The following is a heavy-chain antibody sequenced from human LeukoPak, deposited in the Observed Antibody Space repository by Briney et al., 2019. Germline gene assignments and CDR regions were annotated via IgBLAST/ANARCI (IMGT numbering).Heavy chain of an antibody. Sequence: SVKVSCKASGGTFSSYAISWVRQAPGQGLEWMGRIIPIFGTANYAQKFQGRVTITTDESTSTAYMELSSLRSEDTAVYYCARGPTYYYYSSGYSNWFDPWGQGTLVTVSS. D-gene: IGHD3-22*01. CDR1: GGTFSSYA. CDR2: IIPIFGTA. V-gene: IGHV1-69*05. CDR3: ARGPTYYYYSSGYSNWFDP. J-gene: IGHJ5*02.